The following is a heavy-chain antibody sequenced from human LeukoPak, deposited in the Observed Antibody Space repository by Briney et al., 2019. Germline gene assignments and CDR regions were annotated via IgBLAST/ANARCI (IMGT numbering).Heavy chain of an antibody. V-gene: IGHV3-53*01. Sequence: GGSLRLSCAASGSTVSSSYMSWVRQAPGKGLEWVSVIHSGGNTYYADSAKGRFTISRDNSKNTLYLQMNSLRAEDTAVYYCTRDLNSGGSCWGQGTLVTVSS. CDR2: IHSGGNT. CDR1: GSTVSSSY. D-gene: IGHD2-15*01. J-gene: IGHJ4*02. CDR3: TRDLNSGGSC.